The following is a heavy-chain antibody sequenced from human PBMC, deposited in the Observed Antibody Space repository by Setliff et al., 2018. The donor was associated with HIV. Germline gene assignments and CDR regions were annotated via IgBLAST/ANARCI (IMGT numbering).Heavy chain of an antibody. CDR1: GVSISSGGYY. D-gene: IGHD3-10*01. Sequence: NPSETLSLTCTVPGVSISSGGYYWSWIRQHPGKGLEWIGYIYYSESTYYNPSLRSRLTISMDTSKNQFSLKLSSVTAADTAVYYCARAPMVPRSEAFDIWGQGTMVTVSS. V-gene: IGHV4-31*03. CDR3: ARAPMVPRSEAFDI. CDR2: IYYSEST. J-gene: IGHJ3*02.